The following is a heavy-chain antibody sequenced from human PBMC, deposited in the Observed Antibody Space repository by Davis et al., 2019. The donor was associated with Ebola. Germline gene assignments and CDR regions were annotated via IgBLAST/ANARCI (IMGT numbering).Heavy chain of an antibody. CDR2: IYYSGST. Sequence: SETLSLTCTVSGGSISSYYWSWIRQPPEKGLEWIGYIYYSGSTYYNPSLKSRVTISVDTSKNQFSLKLSSVTAADTAVYYCARSYYDSSGYYDAFDIWGQGTMVTVSS. D-gene: IGHD3-22*01. CDR3: ARSYYDSSGYYDAFDI. V-gene: IGHV4-59*12. CDR1: GGSISSYY. J-gene: IGHJ3*02.